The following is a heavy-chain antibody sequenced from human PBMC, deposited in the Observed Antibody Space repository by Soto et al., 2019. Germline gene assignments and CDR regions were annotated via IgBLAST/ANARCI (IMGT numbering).Heavy chain of an antibody. CDR1: GFTFSSYG. CDR2: ISYDGSNK. Sequence: GGSLRLSCAASGFTFSSYGMHWVRQAPGKGLEWVAVISYDGSNKYYADSVKGRFTISRDNSKNTLYLQMNSLRAEDTAVYYCAKDLFWSIVATTNYYYYGMDVWGQGTTVTAP. V-gene: IGHV3-30*18. CDR3: AKDLFWSIVATTNYYYYGMDV. D-gene: IGHD5-12*01. J-gene: IGHJ6*02.